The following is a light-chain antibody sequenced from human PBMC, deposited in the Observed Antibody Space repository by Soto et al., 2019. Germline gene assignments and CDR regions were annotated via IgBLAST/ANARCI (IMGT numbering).Light chain of an antibody. V-gene: IGKV1-9*01. CDR1: QGISSY. J-gene: IGKJ4*01. Sequence: DIQLTQSPSFLSASVGDRVTITCRASQGISSYLAWYQQKPGKAPKLLIYAASTLQSGVPSRFSGTGSGTEFSLTINSLQPEDSATYYCQQLESYPLTFGGGTRVQI. CDR2: AAS. CDR3: QQLESYPLT.